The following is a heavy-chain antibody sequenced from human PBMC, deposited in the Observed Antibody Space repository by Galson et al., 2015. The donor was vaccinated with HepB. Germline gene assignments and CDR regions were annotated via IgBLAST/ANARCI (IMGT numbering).Heavy chain of an antibody. V-gene: IGHV3-30-3*01. CDR3: AGEYSYGTYYYYYGMDV. Sequence: SLRLSCAASGFTFSSYAMHWVRQAPGKGLEWVAVISYDGSNKYYADSVKGRFTISRDNSKNTLYLQMNSLRAEDTAVYYCAGEYSYGTYYYYYGMDVWGQGTTVTVSS. D-gene: IGHD5-18*01. CDR1: GFTFSSYA. CDR2: ISYDGSNK. J-gene: IGHJ6*02.